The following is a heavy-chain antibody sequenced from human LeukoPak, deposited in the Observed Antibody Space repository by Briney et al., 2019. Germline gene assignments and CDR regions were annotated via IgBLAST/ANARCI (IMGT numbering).Heavy chain of an antibody. Sequence: SVKVSCKASGGTFSSHALSWLRQAPGQGLEWMGTIIPIVGIANYAQKFQGRATITADKSTSTAYMELSSLRSEDTAVYYCARDGEMATIYFDYWGQGTLVTVSS. D-gene: IGHD5-24*01. V-gene: IGHV1-69*04. J-gene: IGHJ4*02. CDR3: ARDGEMATIYFDY. CDR1: GGTFSSHA. CDR2: IIPIVGIA.